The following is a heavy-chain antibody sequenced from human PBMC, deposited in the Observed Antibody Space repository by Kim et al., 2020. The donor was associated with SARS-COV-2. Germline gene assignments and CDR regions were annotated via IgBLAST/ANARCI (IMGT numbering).Heavy chain of an antibody. CDR3: ARGMFRKGFDF. D-gene: IGHD3-10*02. CDR1: GFTSSHYW. V-gene: IGHV3-74*01. J-gene: IGHJ6*02. CDR2: ISSDGPTT. Sequence: GGSLRLSCAASGFTSSHYWINWVRHAPGKGLVWVSRISSDGPTTHYADSVKGRCTLSREKAEKTVSLQMHSLRAEDKAVYYCARGMFRKGFDFWGQGTTVTVSS.